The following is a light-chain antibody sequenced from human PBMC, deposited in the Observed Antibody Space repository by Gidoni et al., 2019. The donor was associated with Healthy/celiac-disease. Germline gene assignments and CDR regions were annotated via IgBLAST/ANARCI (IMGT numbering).Light chain of an antibody. Sequence: EILLTQSPATLSLSPGETATLSCRASQSVSSYLAWYQQKPGQAPRLLIYDASHRDTGIPARFSGSGSGTDFNLTISSLEPEDFAVYYCQQRSNWPLMYTCGQXTKLEIK. CDR1: QSVSSY. CDR3: QQRSNWPLMYT. CDR2: DAS. V-gene: IGKV3-11*01. J-gene: IGKJ2*01.